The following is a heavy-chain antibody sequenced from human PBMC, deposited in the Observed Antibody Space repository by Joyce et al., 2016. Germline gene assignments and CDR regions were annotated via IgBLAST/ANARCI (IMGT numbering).Heavy chain of an antibody. CDR1: GFTFLDYY. J-gene: IGHJ4*02. Sequence: QVQLVESGGGLVKLGGSLRFSCAASGFTFLDYYMSWIRQAPGKGLGWVSYIRSNGKVIQYADSVKGRFTISRDNAKNSLYLQMNSLRAEDTAVYYCVRETRLRWSDYWGQGTLVTVSS. CDR3: VRETRLRWSDY. CDR2: IRSNGKVI. V-gene: IGHV3-11*01. D-gene: IGHD4-23*01.